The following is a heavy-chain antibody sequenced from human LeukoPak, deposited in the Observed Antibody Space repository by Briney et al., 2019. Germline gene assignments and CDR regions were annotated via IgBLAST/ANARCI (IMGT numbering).Heavy chain of an antibody. CDR3: ARTALRAAAGRQHFDC. Sequence: PSETLSLTCTVSGGSISSSSYYWGWIRQPPGKGLEWIGSIFYTGSTYHNPSLKSRATISVDTSKNLFSLKLSSVTAADTAVYYCARTALRAAAGRQHFDCWGQGTLVTVSS. CDR1: GGSISSSSYY. CDR2: IFYTGST. V-gene: IGHV4-39*01. J-gene: IGHJ4*02. D-gene: IGHD6-13*01.